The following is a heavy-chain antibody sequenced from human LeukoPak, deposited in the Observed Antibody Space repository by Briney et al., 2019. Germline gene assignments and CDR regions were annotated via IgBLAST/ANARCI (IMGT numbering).Heavy chain of an antibody. Sequence: SETLSLTCTDSGGSISSYYWSWIRQPPGKGLEWIGYIYYSGSTNYNPSLKSRVTISVDTSKNQFSLKLSSVTAADTAVYYCARTTEAHSWRTRYYDYYMDVWGKGTTVTVSS. J-gene: IGHJ6*03. D-gene: IGHD6-13*01. CDR1: GGSISSYY. CDR3: ARTTEAHSWRTRYYDYYMDV. V-gene: IGHV4-59*01. CDR2: IYYSGST.